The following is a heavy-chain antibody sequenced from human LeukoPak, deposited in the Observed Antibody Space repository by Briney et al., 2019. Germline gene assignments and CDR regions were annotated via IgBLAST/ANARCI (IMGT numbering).Heavy chain of an antibody. CDR1: GGSFSGYY. D-gene: IGHD3-22*01. V-gene: IGHV4-34*01. CDR2: INHSGST. CDR3: ARGPAYYYDSSGYYRYYYYYMDV. J-gene: IGHJ6*03. Sequence: SETLSLTCAVYGGSFSGYYWSWIRQPPGKGLEWIGEINHSGSTNYNPSLKSRVTISVDTSKNQFSLKLSSVTAADTAVYYCARGPAYYYDSSGYYRYYYYYMDVWGKGATVTVS.